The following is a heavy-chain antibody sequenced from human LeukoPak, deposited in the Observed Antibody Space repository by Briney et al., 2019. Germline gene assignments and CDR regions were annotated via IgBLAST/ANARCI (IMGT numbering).Heavy chain of an antibody. J-gene: IGHJ4*02. D-gene: IGHD5-18*01. CDR3: AKDKEYSYGAFDY. Sequence: QSGRSLRLSCAASGFTFDDYAMHWVRQAPGKGLEWVSGISWNSGSIGYADSVKGRFTISRDNAKNSLYLQMNSLRAEDTALYYCAKDKEYSYGAFDYWGQGTLVTVSS. CDR2: ISWNSGSI. CDR1: GFTFDDYA. V-gene: IGHV3-9*01.